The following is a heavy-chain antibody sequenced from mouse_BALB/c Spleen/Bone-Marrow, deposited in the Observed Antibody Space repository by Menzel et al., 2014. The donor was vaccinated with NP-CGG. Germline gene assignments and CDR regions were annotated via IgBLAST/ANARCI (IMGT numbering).Heavy chain of an antibody. Sequence: VQLKQSGAELVKPGASVKLSCTASGFNIKDTYMHWVKRRPEQGLEWIGRIDPANGNTKYDPKFQGKATITADTSSNTAYLQLSSLTSEDTAVYYCASYYYGRYFDVWGAGTTVTVSS. D-gene: IGHD1-1*01. CDR2: IDPANGNT. CDR1: GFNIKDTY. J-gene: IGHJ1*01. V-gene: IGHV14-3*02. CDR3: ASYYYGRYFDV.